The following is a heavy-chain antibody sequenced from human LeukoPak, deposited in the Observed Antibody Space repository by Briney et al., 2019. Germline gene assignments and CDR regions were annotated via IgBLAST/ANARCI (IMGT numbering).Heavy chain of an antibody. Sequence: PGGSLRLSCAASGFTFSNAWMSWVRQGPGQGLEWVGRIKSKTDGGTTDYAAPVKGRFTISRDDSKNTLYLEMYSLKTEDTAMYYCMYFWSGSSLVDYWGQGTLGTVSS. CDR3: MYFWSGSSLVDY. CDR2: IKSKTDGGTT. J-gene: IGHJ4*02. V-gene: IGHV3-15*01. D-gene: IGHD3-3*01. CDR1: GFTFSNAW.